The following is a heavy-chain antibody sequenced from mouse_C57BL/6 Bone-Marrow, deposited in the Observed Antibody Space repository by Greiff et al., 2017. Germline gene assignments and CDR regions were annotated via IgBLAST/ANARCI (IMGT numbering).Heavy chain of an antibody. CDR1: GFTFSSYG. J-gene: IGHJ2*01. CDR2: ISSGGSYT. CDR3: ARHKEPYYFDY. Sequence: EVQLVESGGDLVKPGGSLKLSCAASGFTFSSYGMSWVRQTPDKRLEWVATISSGGSYTYYPDSVKGRFTISRDNAKNTLYLQMSSLKSEDTAMYYCARHKEPYYFDYWGQGTTLTVSS. V-gene: IGHV5-6*01.